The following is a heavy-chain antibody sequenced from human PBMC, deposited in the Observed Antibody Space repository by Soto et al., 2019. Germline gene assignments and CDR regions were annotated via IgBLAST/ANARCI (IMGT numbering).Heavy chain of an antibody. V-gene: IGHV3-21*01. CDR1: GFTFSSYS. D-gene: IGHD1-26*01. J-gene: IGHJ1*01. Sequence: EVQLVESGGGLVKPGGSLRLSCAASGFTFSSYSMNWVRQAPGKGLEWVSSISSSSSYIYYADSVKGRFTISRDNAKNSLYLQMNSLRAEDTAVYYCARGSGSYLGYFQHWGQGTLVTVSS. CDR2: ISSSSSYI. CDR3: ARGSGSYLGYFQH.